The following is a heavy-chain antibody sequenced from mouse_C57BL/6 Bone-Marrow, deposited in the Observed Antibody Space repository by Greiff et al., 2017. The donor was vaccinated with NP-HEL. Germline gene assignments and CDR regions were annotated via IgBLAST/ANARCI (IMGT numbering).Heavy chain of an antibody. CDR3: AILRGGFDY. J-gene: IGHJ2*01. CDR2: IDPSDSYT. V-gene: IGHV1-50*01. CDR1: GYTFTSYW. Sequence: QVQLQQPGAELVKPGASVKLSCKASGYTFTSYWMQWVKQRPGQGLEWIGEIDPSDSYTNYNQKFKGKATLTVDTSSSTAYMQLSSLTSEDSAVYYCAILRGGFDYWGQGTTLTVSS.